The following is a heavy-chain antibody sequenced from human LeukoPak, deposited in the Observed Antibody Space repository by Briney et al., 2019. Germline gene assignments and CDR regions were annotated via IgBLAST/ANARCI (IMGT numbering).Heavy chain of an antibody. CDR1: GDSVSSNSAT. CDR3: ARRLTQYDCFDP. CDR2: ADYRATWYK. J-gene: IGHJ5*02. Sequence: SQTLSLTCAISGDSVSSNSATWNWIRLSPSRGREWLGRADYRATWYKDYAGSGRGRLAANPSTSKIQYSLDLDSGTPADTAVYYCARRLTQYDCFDPWGQGILVTVSS. D-gene: IGHD2-2*01. V-gene: IGHV6-1*01.